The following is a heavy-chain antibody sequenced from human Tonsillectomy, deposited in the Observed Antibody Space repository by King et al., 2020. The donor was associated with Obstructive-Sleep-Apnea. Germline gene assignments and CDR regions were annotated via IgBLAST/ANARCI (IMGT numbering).Heavy chain of an antibody. D-gene: IGHD3-22*01. CDR2: IKEDGSEE. J-gene: IGHJ3*02. CDR3: ARDLPFDSSGYYFPHAFDI. V-gene: IGHV3-7*03. Sequence: VQLVESGGGLVQPGGSLRLSCVTSGFTFSNYWMSWVRQAPGKGLEWVANIKEDGSEEYYVDSVKGRFTISRDNAQNSLYLQMNSLRAEDTAFYYCARDLPFDSSGYYFPHAFDIWGQGTMVTVSS. CDR1: GFTFSNYW.